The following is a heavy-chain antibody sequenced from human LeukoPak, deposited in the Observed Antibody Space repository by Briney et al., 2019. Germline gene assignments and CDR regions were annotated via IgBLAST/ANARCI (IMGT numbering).Heavy chain of an antibody. J-gene: IGHJ2*01. CDR3: AKPRAMTTGVGRYFDL. CDR2: ISGGGENT. V-gene: IGHV3-23*01. Sequence: PGGSLRLSCAASGFTFTSYAMSWIRQAPGKGLEWVSAISGGGENTYYADSVKGRFTISRDNSKNTLYLQMNSLRAKDTATYYCAKPRAMTTGVGRYFDLWGRGTLVTVSS. CDR1: GFTFTSYA. D-gene: IGHD1-1*01.